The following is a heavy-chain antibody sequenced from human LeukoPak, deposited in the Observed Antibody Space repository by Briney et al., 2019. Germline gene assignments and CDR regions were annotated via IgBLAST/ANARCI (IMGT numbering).Heavy chain of an antibody. V-gene: IGHV4-34*01. Sequence: SETLSLTCAVYGXSFSGYYWSWIRQPPGKGLEWIGEINHSGSTNYNPSLKSRVTISVDTSKNQFSLKLSSVTAADTAVYYCARGGGSTPYYFDYWGQGTLVTVSS. CDR1: GXSFSGYY. CDR2: INHSGST. J-gene: IGHJ4*02. D-gene: IGHD2-2*01. CDR3: ARGGGSTPYYFDY.